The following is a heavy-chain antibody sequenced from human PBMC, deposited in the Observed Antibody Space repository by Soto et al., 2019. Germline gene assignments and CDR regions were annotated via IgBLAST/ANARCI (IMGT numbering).Heavy chain of an antibody. V-gene: IGHV1-18*01. CDR1: GYTFINYN. CDR2: ISTSNADT. Sequence: QVQLVQSGPEVKEPGASVRVSCKASGYTFINYNIFWVRQAPGQGLEWMGWISTSNADTNYVQNFQGRVTMTTDTSTSTAYVEVRSLRYDETAVYYCARDITAATGDYWGQGTLLTASS. CDR3: ARDITAATGDY. D-gene: IGHD6-25*01. J-gene: IGHJ4*02.